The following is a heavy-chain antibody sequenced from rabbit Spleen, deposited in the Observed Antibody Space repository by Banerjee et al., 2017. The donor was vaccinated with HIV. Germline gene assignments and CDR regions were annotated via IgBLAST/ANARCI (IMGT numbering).Heavy chain of an antibody. J-gene: IGHJ4*01. CDR3: ARDLASVVGWNFNV. CDR1: GFSFSNKDV. Sequence: QEQLVESGGGLVKPEGSLTLTCKASGFSFSNKDVMCWVRQAPGKGLEWIACINAYTGKPVYATWAKGRFTISRTSSTTVTLQMTSLTAADTATYFCARDLASVVGWNFNVWGPGTLVTVS. V-gene: IGHV1S45*01. CDR2: INAYTGKP. D-gene: IGHD3-1*01.